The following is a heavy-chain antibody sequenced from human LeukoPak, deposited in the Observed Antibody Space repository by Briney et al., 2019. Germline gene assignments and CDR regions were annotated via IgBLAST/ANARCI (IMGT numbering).Heavy chain of an antibody. CDR2: IIPIFGTA. D-gene: IGHD4-23*01. V-gene: IGHV1-69*05. J-gene: IGHJ4*02. CDR1: GGTFSSYA. Sequence: ASVKVSCKASGGTFSSYAISWVRQAPGQGLEWMGGIIPIFGTANYAQKFQGRVTITTDESTSTAYMELSSLRSEDTAVYYCASFPTYGGNSGGYYFDYWGQGTLVTVSS. CDR3: ASFPTYGGNSGGYYFDY.